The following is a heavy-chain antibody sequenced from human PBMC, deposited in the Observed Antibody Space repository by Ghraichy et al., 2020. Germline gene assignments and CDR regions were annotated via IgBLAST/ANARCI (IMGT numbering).Heavy chain of an antibody. J-gene: IGHJ2*01. CDR1: GFTVSSNY. CDR3: ARDLERGYRGYWYFDL. V-gene: IGHV3-66*02. D-gene: IGHD5-18*01. Sequence: GGSLRLSCAASGFTVSSNYMSWVRQAPGKGLEWVSVIYSGGSTYYADSVKGRFTISRDNSKNTLYLQMNSLRAEDTAVYYCARDLERGYRGYWYFDLWGRXTLVTVSS. CDR2: IYSGGST.